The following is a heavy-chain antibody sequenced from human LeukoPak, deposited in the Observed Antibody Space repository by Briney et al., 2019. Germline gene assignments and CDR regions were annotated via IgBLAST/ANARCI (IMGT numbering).Heavy chain of an antibody. V-gene: IGHV4-39*01. D-gene: IGHD6-13*01. CDR2: IYYSGST. J-gene: IGHJ4*02. CDR3: ARGRRIAAAGLYYFDY. CDR1: GGSMSSSSYY. Sequence: SETLSLTCGVSGGSMSSSSYYWGWIRQPPGKGLEWIGSIYYSGSTYYNPSLKSRVTISVDSSKNQCSLKLSSVTAADTAVYYCARGRRIAAAGLYYFDYWGQGTLVTVSS.